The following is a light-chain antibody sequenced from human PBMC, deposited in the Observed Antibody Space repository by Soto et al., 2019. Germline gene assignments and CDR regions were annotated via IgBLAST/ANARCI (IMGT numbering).Light chain of an antibody. CDR3: GTWDSSLSAGE. V-gene: IGLV1-51*01. CDR2: DNN. J-gene: IGLJ2*01. Sequence: QSVLTQPPSVSAAPGQKVTISCSGSSSNIGNNYVSWYQQLPGTDPKLLIYDNNKRPSGIPDRFSGSKSGTSATLGITGLQTGDEADYYCGTWDSSLSAGEFGGGTKLTVL. CDR1: SSNIGNNY.